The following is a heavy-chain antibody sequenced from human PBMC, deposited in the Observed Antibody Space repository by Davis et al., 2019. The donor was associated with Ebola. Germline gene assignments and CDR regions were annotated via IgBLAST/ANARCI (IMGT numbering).Heavy chain of an antibody. D-gene: IGHD2-8*01. CDR2: IYAGDSDS. V-gene: IGHV5-51*01. CDR1: GYGFADYW. J-gene: IGHJ4*02. CDR3: ARQESLYGWSDY. Sequence: GESLKISCKGSGYGFADYWIAWVRQTPGKGLEWMGIIYAGDSDSRYSPSFEGQVIISVDRSINTAYLQWRSLRVSDTAIYYCARQESLYGWSDYWGQGTLVTVSS.